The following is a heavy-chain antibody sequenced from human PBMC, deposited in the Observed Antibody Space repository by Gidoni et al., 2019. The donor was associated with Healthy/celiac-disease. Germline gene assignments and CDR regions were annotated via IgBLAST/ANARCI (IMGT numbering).Heavy chain of an antibody. J-gene: IGHJ4*02. V-gene: IGHV4-39*01. CDR1: GGSISSSSYY. D-gene: IGHD3-10*01. Sequence: QLQLQESGPGLVKPSETLSLTCTVSGGSISSSSYYWGWIRQPPGKGLEWIGSIYYSGSTYYNPSLKSRVTISVDTSKNQFSLKLSSVTAADTAVYYCARLFRDGRGYFDYWGQGTLVTVSS. CDR3: ARLFRDGRGYFDY. CDR2: IYYSGST.